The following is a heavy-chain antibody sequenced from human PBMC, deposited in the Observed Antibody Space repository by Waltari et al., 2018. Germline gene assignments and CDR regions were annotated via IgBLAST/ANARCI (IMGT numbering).Heavy chain of an antibody. CDR3: ARDPARGTIDY. CDR1: GFTFLRNW. Sequence: EMQLGHSGGGLVQPGASSSGSWVASGFTFLRNWLSWVRQAPGKGLEWVPNIKQYGNDKFYVDSVKGRFTISSDNAKNSVYLQMNSLRAEDTAVYYCARDPARGTIDYWGQGTLVTVSA. D-gene: IGHD2-2*01. J-gene: IGHJ4*02. V-gene: IGHV3-7*03. CDR2: IKQYGNDK.